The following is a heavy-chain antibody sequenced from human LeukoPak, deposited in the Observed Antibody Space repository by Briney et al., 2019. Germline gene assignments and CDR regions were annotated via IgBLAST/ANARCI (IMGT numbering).Heavy chain of an antibody. Sequence: GGSLRLSCAASGFTFSSYGMHWVRQAPGKGLEGVAFIRYDGSNKYYADSVKGRFTISRDNSKNTLYLQMNSLRAEDTAVYYCAKDGEMATVTYYYYYYMDVWGKGTTVTVSS. D-gene: IGHD4-11*01. CDR1: GFTFSSYG. CDR2: IRYDGSNK. V-gene: IGHV3-30*02. CDR3: AKDGEMATVTYYYYYYMDV. J-gene: IGHJ6*03.